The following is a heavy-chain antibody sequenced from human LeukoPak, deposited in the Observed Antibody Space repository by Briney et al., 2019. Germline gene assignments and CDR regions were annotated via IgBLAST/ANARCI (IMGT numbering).Heavy chain of an antibody. CDR2: IYYSGST. J-gene: IGHJ3*02. V-gene: IGHV4-31*03. CDR1: GGSISSGGYY. Sequence: PSETLSLTCTVSGGSISSGGYYWSWIRQHPGKGLEWIGYIYYSGSTYYNPSLKSRVTLSVDTSKNQFSLKLSSVTAADTAVYYCARDYGDHGAGAFDIWGQGTMVTVSS. CDR3: ARDYGDHGAGAFDI. D-gene: IGHD4-17*01.